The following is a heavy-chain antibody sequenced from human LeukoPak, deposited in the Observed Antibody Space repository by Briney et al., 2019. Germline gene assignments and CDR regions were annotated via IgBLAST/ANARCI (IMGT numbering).Heavy chain of an antibody. CDR3: AREGRAAVAHYFQY. V-gene: IGHV1-2*02. J-gene: IGHJ4*02. Sequence: ASVKVSCKASGYTFTGDYMHWVRQAPGQGLEWMGWINPNSGNTHYAQKFQGRVTMTRDTSISTAYMDLSRLRSDDTAVYFCAREGRAAVAHYFQYWGQGTLVTVSS. D-gene: IGHD6-13*01. CDR1: GYTFTGDY. CDR2: INPNSGNT.